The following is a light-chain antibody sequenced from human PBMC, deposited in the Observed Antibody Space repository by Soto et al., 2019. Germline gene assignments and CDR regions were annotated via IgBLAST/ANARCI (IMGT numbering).Light chain of an antibody. CDR1: QSVSSSY. CDR3: QQYPGYT. V-gene: IGKV3-20*01. Sequence: EIVLTQSPGTLSLSPGERATLSCRASQSVSSSYLAWYQQKPGQAPRLLIYGPSGRATGIPDRFSGSGSGTDFTLTISRLEPEDFAVYYCQQYPGYTFGQGTKLEIK. J-gene: IGKJ2*01. CDR2: GPS.